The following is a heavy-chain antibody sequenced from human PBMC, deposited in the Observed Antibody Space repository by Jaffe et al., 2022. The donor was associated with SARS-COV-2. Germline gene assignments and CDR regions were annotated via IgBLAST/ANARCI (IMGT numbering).Heavy chain of an antibody. J-gene: IGHJ2*01. CDR2: IYYSGST. CDR3: ARLRGDFHWYFDL. Sequence: QLQLQESGPGLVKPSETLSLTCTFSGGSISSYSYYWGWIRQPPGKGLEWIGNIYYSGSTYYNPSLKSRVTISVDTSKNHFSLKLSSVTAADAAMYYCARLRGDFHWYFDLWGRGTLVTVSS. V-gene: IGHV4-39*02. CDR1: GGSISSYSYY. D-gene: IGHD2-21*02.